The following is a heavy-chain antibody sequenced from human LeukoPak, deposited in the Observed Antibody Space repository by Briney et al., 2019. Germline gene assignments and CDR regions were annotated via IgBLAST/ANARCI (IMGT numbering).Heavy chain of an antibody. Sequence: SGGSLRLSCAASGFTFSRFGMHWVRQAPGQGLEWVAFILYDGTKKYYADSVKGRFTISRDNSKNTLYLQMNSLRVEDTAVYYCAKDLAAETYYFDYWGQGTLVTVSS. CDR3: AKDLAAETYYFDY. D-gene: IGHD6-19*01. V-gene: IGHV3-30*02. CDR1: GFTFSRFG. CDR2: ILYDGTKK. J-gene: IGHJ4*02.